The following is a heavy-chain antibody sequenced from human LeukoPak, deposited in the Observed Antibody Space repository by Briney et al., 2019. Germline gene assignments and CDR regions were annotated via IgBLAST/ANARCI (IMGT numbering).Heavy chain of an antibody. J-gene: IGHJ4*02. D-gene: IGHD2-2*01. CDR1: RGSISSGNYY. V-gene: IGHV4-61*10. CDR3: ASVWTAAMAD. CDR2: IFHSGST. Sequence: PSETLSLTCTVSRGSISSGNYYWSWIRQPAGKGLEWIGEIFHSGSTSSNPSLKSRVTISVDKSKNQFSLKLSSVTAADTAVYYCASVWTAAMADWGQGILVTVSS.